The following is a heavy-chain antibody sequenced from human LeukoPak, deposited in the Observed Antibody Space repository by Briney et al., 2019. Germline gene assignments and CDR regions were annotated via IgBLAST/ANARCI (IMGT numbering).Heavy chain of an antibody. D-gene: IGHD4-17*01. CDR1: VYTFSDYF. J-gene: IGHJ5*02. Sequence: AASVKVSCKASVYTFSDYFMHWVRQAPGQGLEWMGWINPKTGGTTYAQKFQGRVTMTWDMSITTAYMDLSRLRSDDTAVYYCTRAFEYGWFDPWGQGTLVIVSS. V-gene: IGHV1-2*02. CDR2: INPKTGGT. CDR3: TRAFEYGWFDP.